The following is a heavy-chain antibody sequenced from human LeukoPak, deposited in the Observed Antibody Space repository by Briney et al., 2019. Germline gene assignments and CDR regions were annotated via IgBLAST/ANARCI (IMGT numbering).Heavy chain of an antibody. CDR2: INPNSGGT. V-gene: IGHV1-2*02. D-gene: IGHD6-13*01. J-gene: IGHJ5*02. CDR1: GCTFTGYY. CDR3: ARDNIAAAGIFDPVGWFDP. Sequence: ASVTVSCKASGCTFTGYYMHWVRQAPGQGLEWMGWINPNSGGTNYAQKFQGRVTMTRDTSISTACMELSRLRSDDTAVYYCARDNIAAAGIFDPVGWFDPWGQGTLVTVSS.